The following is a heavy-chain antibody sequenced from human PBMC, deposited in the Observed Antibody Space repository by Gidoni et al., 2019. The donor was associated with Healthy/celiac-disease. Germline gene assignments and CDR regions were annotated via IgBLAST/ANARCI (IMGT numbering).Heavy chain of an antibody. J-gene: IGHJ6*03. D-gene: IGHD6-19*01. CDR1: GYSIISGYY. CDR3: ARAPQWLGYYYYMDV. V-gene: IGHV4-38-2*02. CDR2: IYQSGST. Sequence: QVQLQESGPGLVKPSETLSLTCPVSGYSIISGYYWGWIRQPPGKGLEWIGSIYQSGSTYYNPSLKSRVTISVDTSKNQFSLKLSSVTAADTAVYYCARAPQWLGYYYYMDVWGKGTTVTVSS.